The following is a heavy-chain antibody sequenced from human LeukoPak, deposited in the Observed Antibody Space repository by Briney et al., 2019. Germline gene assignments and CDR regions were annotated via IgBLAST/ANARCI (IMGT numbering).Heavy chain of an antibody. J-gene: IGHJ4*02. Sequence: ASVKVSCKASGGTFSSYAISWVRQAPGRGLEWMGRIIPIFGIANYAQKFQGRVTITADKSTSTAYMELSSLRSEDTAVYYCASSIAVAGPIDYWGQGTLVTVSS. D-gene: IGHD6-19*01. CDR1: GGTFSSYA. V-gene: IGHV1-69*04. CDR2: IIPIFGIA. CDR3: ASSIAVAGPIDY.